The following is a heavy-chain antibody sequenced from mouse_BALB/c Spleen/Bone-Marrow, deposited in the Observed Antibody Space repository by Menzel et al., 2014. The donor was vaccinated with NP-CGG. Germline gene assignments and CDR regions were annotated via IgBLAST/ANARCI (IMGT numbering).Heavy chain of an antibody. CDR2: IRLKSNNYAT. Sequence: EVKLVESGGGLVQPGGSMKLSCVASGFTFSNYWMNWVRQSPEKGLEWVAEIRLKSNNYATHYAESVKGRFTISRDDSKSGVYLQMNNLRTEDTGIYYCARRNWALDYWGQGTTLTVSS. V-gene: IGHV6-6*02. D-gene: IGHD4-1*01. CDR3: ARRNWALDY. CDR1: GFTFSNYW. J-gene: IGHJ2*01.